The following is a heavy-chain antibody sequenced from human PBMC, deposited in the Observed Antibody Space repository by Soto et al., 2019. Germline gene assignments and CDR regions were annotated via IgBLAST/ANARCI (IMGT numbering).Heavy chain of an antibody. D-gene: IGHD1-7*01. CDR2: ISYDGSNK. CDR3: AKARLGLPLNWFDP. Sequence: GGSLRLSCAASGFTFSSYGMHWVRQAPGKGLEWVAVISYDGSNKYYADSVKGRFTISRDNSKNTLYLQMNSLRAEDTAVYYCAKARLGLPLNWFDPWGQGTLVTVSS. CDR1: GFTFSSYG. V-gene: IGHV3-30*18. J-gene: IGHJ5*02.